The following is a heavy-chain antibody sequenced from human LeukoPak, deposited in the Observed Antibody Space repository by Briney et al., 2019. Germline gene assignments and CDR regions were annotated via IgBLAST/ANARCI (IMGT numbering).Heavy chain of an antibody. V-gene: IGHV4-4*07. CDR2: MYHSGTT. CDR3: ARERDHGYSYGLVLDS. CDR1: GGSMNTYY. Sequence: SETLSLTCTVSGGSMNTYYWTWLRQPPGKRLEWLGRMYHSGTTNYNSPLYNPSLSSRVTMSVDGAKNQFSLRLKSVTTADTAIYFCARERDHGYSYGLVLDSWGQGSLVTVSS. D-gene: IGHD5-18*01. J-gene: IGHJ4*02.